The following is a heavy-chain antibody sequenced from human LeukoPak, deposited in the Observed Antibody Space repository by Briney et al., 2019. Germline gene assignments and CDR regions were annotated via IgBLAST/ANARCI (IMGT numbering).Heavy chain of an antibody. CDR2: IKEDGSEI. D-gene: IGHD3-3*01. CDR1: GFIFNDYW. Sequence: GGSLRLSCAASGFIFNDYWMHWVRQAPGKGLEWVANIKEDGSEIYYVDSVKGRFSISGDNAKNSLYLQMNSLRAEDTAVYYCARALSAWGQGTLVTVSS. V-gene: IGHV3-7*03. CDR3: ARALSA. J-gene: IGHJ4*02.